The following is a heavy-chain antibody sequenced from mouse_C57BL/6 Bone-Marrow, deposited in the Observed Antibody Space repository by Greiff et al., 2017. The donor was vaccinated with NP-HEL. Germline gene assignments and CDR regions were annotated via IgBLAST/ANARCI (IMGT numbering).Heavy chain of an antibody. V-gene: IGHV14-1*01. CDR2: IDPEDGGT. CDR1: GFNIKDYY. Sequence: VQLKQSGAELVRPGASVKLSCTASGFNIKDYYMHWVKQRPEQGLEWIGRIDPEDGGTEYAPKFQGKATMTADTSSNTAYLQLSSLTSEDTAVYYCTICYYGSSSFAYWGQETLVTVSA. CDR3: TICYYGSSSFAY. J-gene: IGHJ3*01. D-gene: IGHD1-1*01.